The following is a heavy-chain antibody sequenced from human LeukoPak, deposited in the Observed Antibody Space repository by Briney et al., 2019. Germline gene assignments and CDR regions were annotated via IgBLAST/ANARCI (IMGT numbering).Heavy chain of an antibody. Sequence: SETLSLTCTVSGYSILSGYYWGWIRPPPGKGLEWIGTIYRSGSTYYIPSLKSRVTISVDTSKNQFSLNLSSVTAADTAAYYCARGGVYYDTSAYSDYWGQGTLVTVSS. CDR3: ARGGVYYDTSAYSDY. V-gene: IGHV4-38-2*02. D-gene: IGHD3-22*01. CDR2: IYRSGST. J-gene: IGHJ4*02. CDR1: GYSILSGYY.